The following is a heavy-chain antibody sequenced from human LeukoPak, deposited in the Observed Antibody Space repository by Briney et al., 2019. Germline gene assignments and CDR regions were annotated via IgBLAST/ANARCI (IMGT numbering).Heavy chain of an antibody. V-gene: IGHV3-53*01. J-gene: IGHJ4*02. D-gene: IGHD1-26*01. CDR3: AKDLRVGATGSDY. Sequence: QPGGSLRLSCAASGFTVSSNYMSWVRQAPGKGLEWVSVIYSGGSTYYADSVKGRFTISRDNSKNTLYLQMNSLRAEDTAVYYCAKDLRVGATGSDYWGQGTLVTVSS. CDR1: GFTVSSNY. CDR2: IYSGGST.